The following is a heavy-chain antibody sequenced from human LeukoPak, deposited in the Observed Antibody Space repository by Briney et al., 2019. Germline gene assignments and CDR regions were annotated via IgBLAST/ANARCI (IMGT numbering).Heavy chain of an antibody. CDR2: IYYSGST. V-gene: IGHV4-39*01. Sequence: SETLSLTCTVSGGSISSSSYYWGWIRQPPGKGLEWIGSIYYSGSTYYNPSLKSRVTIFVDTSKNQFSLKLSSVTAADTAVYYCARSRGYFDWLRSWEGPDYWGQGTLVTVSS. D-gene: IGHD3-9*01. CDR1: GGSISSSSYY. J-gene: IGHJ4*02. CDR3: ARSRGYFDWLRSWEGPDY.